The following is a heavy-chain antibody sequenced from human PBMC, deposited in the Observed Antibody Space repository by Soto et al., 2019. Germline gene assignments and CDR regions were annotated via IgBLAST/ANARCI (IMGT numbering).Heavy chain of an antibody. D-gene: IGHD1-1*01. J-gene: IGHJ4*01. CDR2: IDPRDSYT. Sequence: EVQLVQSGAEVKKPGESLRISCQASGYTFTDYWIAWVRQMPDKGLEWMARIDPRDSYTYYSPSFEGHVTISADKAINTAYLQWTSLKASDSAIYYCAKLADHGISSAEPIDHWGQGTLVTVSS. CDR1: GYTFTDYW. V-gene: IGHV5-10-1*03. CDR3: AKLADHGISSAEPIDH.